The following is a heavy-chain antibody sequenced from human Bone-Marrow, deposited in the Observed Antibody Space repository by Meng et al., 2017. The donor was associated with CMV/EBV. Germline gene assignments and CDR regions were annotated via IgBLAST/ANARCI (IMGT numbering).Heavy chain of an antibody. D-gene: IGHD3-10*01. J-gene: IGHJ6*02. CDR3: ARDRDYYYGMDV. CDR1: GGSISSYY. CDR2: INYSGST. Sequence: LETLSLTCTVSGGSISSYYWSWIRQPPGKGLEWIGYINYSGSTNYNPSLKSRVTISVDTSKNQFSLKLSSVTAAVTAVYYCARDRDYYYGMDVWSQGTKVTGSS. V-gene: IGHV4-59*01.